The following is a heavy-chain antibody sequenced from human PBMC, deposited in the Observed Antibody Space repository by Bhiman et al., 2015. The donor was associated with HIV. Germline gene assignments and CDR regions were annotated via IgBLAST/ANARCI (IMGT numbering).Heavy chain of an antibody. CDR3: AKDQDNFWSTYYFDY. CDR1: GFTFSNYA. J-gene: IGHJ4*02. CDR2: IRYDGNNK. Sequence: QVQLVESGGGVVQPGGSLRLSCVASGFTFSNYAMHWVRQAPGKGLEWVTFIRYDGNNKYYADSVRGRFTISRDNSKNTLYLQMNSLRADDTAVYYCAKDQDNFWSTYYFDYWGQGTLVTVSS. V-gene: IGHV3-30*02. D-gene: IGHD3-3*01.